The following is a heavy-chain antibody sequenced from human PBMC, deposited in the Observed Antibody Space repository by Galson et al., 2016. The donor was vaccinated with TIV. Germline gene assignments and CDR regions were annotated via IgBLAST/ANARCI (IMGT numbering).Heavy chain of an antibody. D-gene: IGHD1-1*01. CDR3: AKDYMWKEDYYYMDV. CDR2: ISWEDDKT. J-gene: IGHJ6*03. Sequence: SLRLSCATSGFSFHHYTMHWVRQLPGKGLEWVSLISWEDDKTYYANSVKARFTISRDNSRSSLYLQMNSLRTEDTAVYYCAKDYMWKEDYYYMDVWGKGTTVTVSS. CDR1: GFSFHHYT. V-gene: IGHV3-43*01.